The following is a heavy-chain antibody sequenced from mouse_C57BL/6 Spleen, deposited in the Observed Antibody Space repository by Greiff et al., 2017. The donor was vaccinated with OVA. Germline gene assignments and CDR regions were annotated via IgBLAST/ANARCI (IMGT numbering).Heavy chain of an antibody. Sequence: EVMLVESGEGLVKPGGSLKLSCAASGFTFSSYAMSWVRQTPEKRLEWVAYISSGGDYIYYADTVKGRFTISRDNARNTLYLQMSSLKSEDTAMYYCTRDSGVTTVVAPFDYWGQGTTLTVSS. J-gene: IGHJ2*01. D-gene: IGHD1-1*01. CDR1: GFTFSSYA. V-gene: IGHV5-9-1*02. CDR2: ISSGGDYI. CDR3: TRDSGVTTVVAPFDY.